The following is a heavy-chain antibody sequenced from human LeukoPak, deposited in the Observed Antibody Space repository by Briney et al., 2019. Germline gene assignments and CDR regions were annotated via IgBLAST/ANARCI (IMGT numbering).Heavy chain of an antibody. CDR2: MNQDGSGK. V-gene: IGHV3-7*01. Sequence: GGSLRLSCAASGSTFSNYWMTWVRQAPGKGLEWVANMNQDGSGKYYVDSVKGRFAISRDNAKNSLYLQMNNLRVEDTAVYYCARDNDRKDDSWGQGTLVTVSS. CDR3: ARDNDRKDDS. J-gene: IGHJ5*02. CDR1: GSTFSNYW. D-gene: IGHD3-16*01.